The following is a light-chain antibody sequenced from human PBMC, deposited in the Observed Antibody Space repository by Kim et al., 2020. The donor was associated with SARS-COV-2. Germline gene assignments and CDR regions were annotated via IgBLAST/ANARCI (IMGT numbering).Light chain of an antibody. J-gene: IGLJ7*01. CDR2: QDS. Sequence: SYELTQPPSVSVSPGQTASITCGGDNLGGIYACWYQQKPGQAPVLVIYQDSKRPSGIPERFSGSNSGNTATLTISRAQARDEADYYCQAWDSSSDVVVGG. CDR3: QAWDSSSDVV. CDR1: NLGGIY. V-gene: IGLV3-1*01.